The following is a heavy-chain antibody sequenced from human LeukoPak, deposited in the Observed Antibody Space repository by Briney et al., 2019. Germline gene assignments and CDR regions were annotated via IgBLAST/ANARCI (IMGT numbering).Heavy chain of an antibody. CDR2: ISYDGINQ. Sequence: GGSLRLSCATSGFTFSSYAMHWVRQAPGKGLEWVALISYDGINQYYADSVKGRFIISRDNSKNTLYLQLNSLRLEDTAVYYCTLTTFGVVYYFDYRGQGTLVTVSS. CDR3: TLTTFGVVYYFDY. J-gene: IGHJ4*02. D-gene: IGHD1/OR15-1a*01. V-gene: IGHV3-30*04. CDR1: GFTFSSYA.